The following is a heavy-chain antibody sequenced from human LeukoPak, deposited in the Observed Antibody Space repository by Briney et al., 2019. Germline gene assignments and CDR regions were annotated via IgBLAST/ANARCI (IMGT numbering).Heavy chain of an antibody. CDR3: AKSGYSSGWPYYYGMDV. CDR2: ISYDGSNK. D-gene: IGHD6-19*01. CDR1: GFTFSSYG. J-gene: IGHJ6*04. V-gene: IGHV3-30*18. Sequence: PVRSLRLSCAASGFTFSSYGMHWVRQAPGKGLEWVAVISYDGSNKYYADSVKGRFTISRDNSKNTLYLQMNSLRAVDTAVYYCAKSGYSSGWPYYYGMDVWGKGTTVTVSS.